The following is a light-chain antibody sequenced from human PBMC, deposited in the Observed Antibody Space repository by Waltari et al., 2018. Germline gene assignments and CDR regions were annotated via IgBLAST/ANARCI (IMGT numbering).Light chain of an antibody. CDR1: NLASKT. CDR3: QVWEASGDQRV. V-gene: IGLV3-21*01. J-gene: IGLJ3*02. CDR2: YDN. Sequence: SYVLTQPPSVSVAPGKTARITCRGDNLASKTVHWYQQKSGQAPVLVIYYDNDRPSGIPERFSGSNSENTATLNISSVEVGDEADYYCQVWEASGDQRVFGRGTSLTVL.